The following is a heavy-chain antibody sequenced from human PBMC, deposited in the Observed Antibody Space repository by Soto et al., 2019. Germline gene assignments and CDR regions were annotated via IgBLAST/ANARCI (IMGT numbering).Heavy chain of an antibody. CDR3: AKVSSAWYAGFFDL. CDR2: LSDSGGSI. J-gene: IGHJ4*02. V-gene: IGHV3-23*01. Sequence: EVQLLESGGGLVQPGGSLRLSCTASGFTFNRHAMTWVRQAPGKGLEWVSGLSDSGGSIYYADSVKGRFTISRDNSMKNLYLHMNTRRAEDTAVYYCAKVSSAWYAGFFDLWGQGTLVTVSS. CDR1: GFTFNRHA. D-gene: IGHD2-8*01.